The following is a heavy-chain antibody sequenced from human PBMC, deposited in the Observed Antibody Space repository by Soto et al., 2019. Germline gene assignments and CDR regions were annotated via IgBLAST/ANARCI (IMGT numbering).Heavy chain of an antibody. J-gene: IGHJ4*02. CDR3: AKDRQWLAYFDY. CDR2: ISYDGSSK. D-gene: IGHD6-19*01. CDR1: GFTFSSYG. V-gene: IGHV3-30*18. Sequence: PGGFLRLSCAASGFTFSSYGMHWVRQAPGKGLEWVAVISYDGSSKYYADSVKGRFTISRDNSKNTLYLQMNSLRAEDTAVYYCAKDRQWLAYFDYWGQGTLVTVSS.